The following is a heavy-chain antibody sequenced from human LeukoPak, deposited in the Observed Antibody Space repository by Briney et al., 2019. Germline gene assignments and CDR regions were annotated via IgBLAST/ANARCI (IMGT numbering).Heavy chain of an antibody. CDR3: TRSPEGRPIDY. V-gene: IGHV3-7*01. D-gene: IGHD3-10*01. J-gene: IGHJ4*02. CDR1: GFSFTNYW. CDR2: IKQDGSEK. Sequence: PGGSLRLSCATSGFSFTNYWMNWVRHAPGKGLEWVAHIKQDGSEKYYVDSMKGRITISRDNAKNSVYLQMNSLRVEDTAVYYCTRSPEGRPIDYWGQGTLVTVSS.